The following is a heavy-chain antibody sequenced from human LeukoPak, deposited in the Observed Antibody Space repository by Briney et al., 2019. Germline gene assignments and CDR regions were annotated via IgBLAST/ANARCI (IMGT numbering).Heavy chain of an antibody. Sequence: VASVKVSCKASGYMFIGYYMHWVRQAPGQGLEWMGWINPNSGGTNYAQKFQGRVTMTRDTSISTAYMELSRLRSDDTAVYFCARDPYLDYYDSSVLCDAFDIWGQGTMVTVSS. V-gene: IGHV1-2*02. D-gene: IGHD3-22*01. J-gene: IGHJ3*02. CDR3: ARDPYLDYYDSSVLCDAFDI. CDR2: INPNSGGT. CDR1: GYMFIGYY.